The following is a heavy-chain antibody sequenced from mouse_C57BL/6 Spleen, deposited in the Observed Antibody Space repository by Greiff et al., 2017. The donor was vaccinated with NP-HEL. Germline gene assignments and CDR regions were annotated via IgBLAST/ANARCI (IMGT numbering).Heavy chain of an antibody. CDR1: GYAFSSYW. D-gene: IGHD1-1*01. CDR2: IYPGDGDT. CDR3: ARYGSSPHYAMDY. Sequence: QVQLKESGAELVKPGASVKISCKASGYAFSSYWMNWVKQRPGKGLEWIGQIYPGDGDTNYNGKFKGKATLTADKSSSTAYMQLSSLTSEDSAVYFCARYGSSPHYAMDYWGQGTSVTVSS. J-gene: IGHJ4*01. V-gene: IGHV1-80*01.